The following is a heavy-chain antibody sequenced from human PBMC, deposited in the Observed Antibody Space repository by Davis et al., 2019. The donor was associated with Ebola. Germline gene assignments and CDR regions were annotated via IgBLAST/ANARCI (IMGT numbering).Heavy chain of an antibody. D-gene: IGHD2-21*02. CDR3: AKDPGRVVTANL. Sequence: PGGSLRLSCAASGFTSSSYAMSWVRQAPGKGLEWVSAISGSGGSTYYADSVKGRFTISRDNSKNTLYLQMNSLRAEDTAVYYCAKDPGRVVTANLWGQGTLVTVSS. CDR2: ISGSGGST. CDR1: GFTSSSYA. J-gene: IGHJ4*02. V-gene: IGHV3-23*01.